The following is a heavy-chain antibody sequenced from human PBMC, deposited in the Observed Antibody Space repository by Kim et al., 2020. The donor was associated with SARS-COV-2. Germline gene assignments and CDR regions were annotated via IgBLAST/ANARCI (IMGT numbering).Heavy chain of an antibody. CDR1: GGSISSYY. Sequence: SETLSLTCTVSGGSISSYYWTWIRQPPGKGLEWIGYIYYSGSTNYNPSLKSRVTISVDTSKNQFSLNLSYVTAADTAVYYCARLFRAGLIDYWGQGTLVT. J-gene: IGHJ4*02. CDR2: IYYSGST. D-gene: IGHD2-21*01. V-gene: IGHV4-59*08. CDR3: ARLFRAGLIDY.